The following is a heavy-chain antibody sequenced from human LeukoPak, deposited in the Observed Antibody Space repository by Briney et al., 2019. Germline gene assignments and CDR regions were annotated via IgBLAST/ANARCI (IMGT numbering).Heavy chain of an antibody. J-gene: IGHJ4*02. CDR1: GFTFSSYA. CDR2: ISSNGGST. Sequence: GGSLRLSCATSGFTFSSYAMPWVRQAPGKGLEYVSAISSNGGSTYYANSVKGRFTISRDNSKNTLYLQMGSLRAEDMAVYYCARDSRGYSYGSSFDYWGQGTLVTVSS. V-gene: IGHV3-64*01. D-gene: IGHD5-18*01. CDR3: ARDSRGYSYGSSFDY.